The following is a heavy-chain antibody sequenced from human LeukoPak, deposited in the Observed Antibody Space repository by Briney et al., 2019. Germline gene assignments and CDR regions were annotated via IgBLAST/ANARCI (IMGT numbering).Heavy chain of an antibody. Sequence: SETLSLTCTVSGGSISSYYWSWIRQPAGKGLEWIGRIYTSGSTNYNPSLKSRVTMSVDTSKNQFSLKLSSVTAADRAVYYCARVGDSSGYEGFDYWGQGTLVTVSS. J-gene: IGHJ4*02. D-gene: IGHD3-22*01. CDR1: GGSISSYY. V-gene: IGHV4-4*07. CDR3: ARVGDSSGYEGFDY. CDR2: IYTSGST.